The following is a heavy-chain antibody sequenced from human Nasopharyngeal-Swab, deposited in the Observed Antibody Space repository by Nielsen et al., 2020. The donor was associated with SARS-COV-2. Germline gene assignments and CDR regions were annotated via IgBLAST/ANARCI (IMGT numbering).Heavy chain of an antibody. Sequence: ASVKVSCKASGYTFTGYYMHWVRQAPGQGLEWMGWINPNSGGTNYAQKFQGRVSMASDTSITTAFMELTRLRSDDTARYYCASLDCTGGSCYASDYWGQGTLVTVSS. CDR2: INPNSGGT. CDR3: ASLDCTGGSCYASDY. V-gene: IGHV1-2*02. J-gene: IGHJ4*02. D-gene: IGHD2-15*01. CDR1: GYTFTGYY.